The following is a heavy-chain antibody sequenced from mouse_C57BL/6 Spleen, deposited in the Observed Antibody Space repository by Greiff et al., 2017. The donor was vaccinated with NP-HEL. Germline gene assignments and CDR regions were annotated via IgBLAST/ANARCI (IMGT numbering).Heavy chain of an antibody. CDR2: INPSSGYT. D-gene: IGHD1-1*01. V-gene: IGHV1-4*01. CDR1: GYTFTSYT. Sequence: QVHVKQSGAELARPGASVKMSCKASGYTFTSYTMHWVKQRPGQGLEWIGYINPSSGYTKYNQKFKDKATLTADKSSSTAYMQLSSLTSEDSAVYYCARTTVVADYYAMDYWGQGTSVTVSS. J-gene: IGHJ4*01. CDR3: ARTTVVADYYAMDY.